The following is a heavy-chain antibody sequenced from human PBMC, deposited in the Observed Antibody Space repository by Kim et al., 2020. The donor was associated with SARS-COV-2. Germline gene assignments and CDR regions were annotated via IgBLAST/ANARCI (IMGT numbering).Heavy chain of an antibody. Sequence: SETLSLTCSVSGGSIRDSNYYWGWVRQPPGKGLESIGTIYFTGSAFYNPSLKSRVTISVDTSKNQFSLRLSSVTAADTAVYYCARSQAMANCFDPWGQGTLVTVSS. D-gene: IGHD5-18*01. V-gene: IGHV4-39*01. CDR2: IYFTGSA. CDR3: ARSQAMANCFDP. CDR1: GGSIRDSNYY. J-gene: IGHJ5*02.